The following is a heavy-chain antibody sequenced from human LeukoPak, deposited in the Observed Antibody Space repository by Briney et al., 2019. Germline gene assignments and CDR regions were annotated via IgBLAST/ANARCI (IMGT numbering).Heavy chain of an antibody. D-gene: IGHD6-13*01. CDR1: GGTFSSYA. V-gene: IGHV1-69*04. CDR2: IIPILGIA. J-gene: IGHJ5*02. CDR3: ARDLYSSSWLWP. Sequence: SVKVSCKASGGTFSSYAISWVRQAPGQGLEWMGRIIPILGIANYAQKFQGRVTITADKSTSTAYMELSSLRSEDTAVYYCARDLYSSSWLWPWGQGTLVTVSS.